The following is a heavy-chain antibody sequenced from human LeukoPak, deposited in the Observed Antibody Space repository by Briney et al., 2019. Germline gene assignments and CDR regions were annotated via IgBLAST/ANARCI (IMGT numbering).Heavy chain of an antibody. CDR3: ARHYGP. D-gene: IGHD3-16*01. V-gene: IGHV4-34*01. Sequence: ASETLSLTCAVYGGSFSYYYWSWIRQPPGKGLEWIGEINHSGITNYNPSLKSRVTISADTSKNQFSLKLTSVTAADTAVYYCARHYGPWGQGTLVTVSS. J-gene: IGHJ5*02. CDR2: INHSGIT. CDR1: GGSFSYYY.